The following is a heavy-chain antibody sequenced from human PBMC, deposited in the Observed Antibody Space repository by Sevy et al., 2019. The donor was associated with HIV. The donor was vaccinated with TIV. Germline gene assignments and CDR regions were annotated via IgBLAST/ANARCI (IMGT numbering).Heavy chain of an antibody. V-gene: IGHV4-39*01. CDR1: GDSIGSSSYY. Sequence: SETLSLTCSVSGDSIGSSSYYWGWVRHPPGKGLEWLGHIYNSGNTYYNPSLQSRVTISVDTSKNQFSLRLGSVTAADTAVYYCARHVGAAVDRFDPWGQGTLVTVSS. CDR3: ARHVGAAVDRFDP. D-gene: IGHD2-15*01. J-gene: IGHJ5*02. CDR2: IYNSGNT.